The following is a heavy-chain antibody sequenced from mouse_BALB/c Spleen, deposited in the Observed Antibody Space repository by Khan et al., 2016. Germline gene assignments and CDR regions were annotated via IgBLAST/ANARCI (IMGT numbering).Heavy chain of an antibody. CDR1: GYTFTSYW. J-gene: IGHJ2*01. CDR2: IYPGDGDT. D-gene: IGHD1-1*01. V-gene: IGHV1-87*01. Sequence: QVQLKESGAELARPGASVKLSCKASGYTFTSYWMQWVKQRPGQGLEWIGAIYPGDGDTRYTQKFKGKATLTADKSSSTAYMQLSSLASEDSAVYYCAIYYGSSYDYFDYLGQGTTLTVSS. CDR3: AIYYGSSYDYFDY.